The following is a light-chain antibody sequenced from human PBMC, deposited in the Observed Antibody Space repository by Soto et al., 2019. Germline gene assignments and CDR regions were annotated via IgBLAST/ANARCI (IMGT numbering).Light chain of an antibody. J-gene: IGKJ2*01. CDR3: QQYESTPPT. CDR1: QSVLYSSNNKNY. V-gene: IGKV4-1*01. CDR2: WAS. Sequence: DIVITQSPDSLAVSLGERATINCKSSQSVLYSSNNKNYLAWYQQRPGQPPKLLIYWASTRESGVPDRFSGSGSGTDFTLTITSLQAGDVAVYYCQQYESTPPTFGQGTKLEIK.